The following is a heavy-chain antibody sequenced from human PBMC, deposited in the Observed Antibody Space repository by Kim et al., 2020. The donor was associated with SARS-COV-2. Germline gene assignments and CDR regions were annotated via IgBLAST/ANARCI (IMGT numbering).Heavy chain of an antibody. CDR1: GYTFTSYD. J-gene: IGHJ6*02. CDR2: MNPNSGNT. CDR3: ARGPVVGYDFWSGYYIPDTYYYYGMDV. D-gene: IGHD3-3*01. Sequence: ASVKVSCKASGYTFTSYDINWVRQATGQGLEWMGWMNPNSGNTGYAQKFQGRVTMTRNTSISTAYMELSSLRSEDTAVYYCARGPVVGYDFWSGYYIPDTYYYYGMDVWGQGTTVTVSS. V-gene: IGHV1-8*01.